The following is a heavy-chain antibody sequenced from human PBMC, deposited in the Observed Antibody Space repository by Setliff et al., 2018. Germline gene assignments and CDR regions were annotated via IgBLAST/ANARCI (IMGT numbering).Heavy chain of an antibody. D-gene: IGHD2-2*01. CDR2: IDPSADYT. V-gene: IGHV1-46*01. Sequence: ASVKVSCKASGYTFTGYYLHWVRQAPGQGLEWMGIIDPSADYTNYAQKFQGRVTMTKDTSTTTVYMELSSLRSDDTAVYYCARGPVDFVVVPAAAKFDYWGQGTLVTVSS. CDR3: ARGPVDFVVVPAAAKFDY. CDR1: GYTFTGYY. J-gene: IGHJ4*02.